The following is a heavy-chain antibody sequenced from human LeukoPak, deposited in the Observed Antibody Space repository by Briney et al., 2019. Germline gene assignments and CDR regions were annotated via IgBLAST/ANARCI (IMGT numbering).Heavy chain of an antibody. J-gene: IGHJ6*02. CDR2: ISNAGSTI. CDR3: ARVYDFWSGYSTYYGMDV. Sequence: PGGSLRLSCAASGFSFSDYYISWIRQAPGKGLEGVSYISNAGSTIYYADSAKGRFTISRDNAKNSLYLQMNSLRAEDTAVYYCARVYDFWSGYSTYYGMDVWGQGTTVTVSS. CDR1: GFSFSDYY. V-gene: IGHV3-11*01. D-gene: IGHD3-3*01.